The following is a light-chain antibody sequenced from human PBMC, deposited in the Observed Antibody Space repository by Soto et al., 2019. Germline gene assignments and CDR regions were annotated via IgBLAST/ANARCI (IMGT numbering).Light chain of an antibody. Sequence: QSVLTQPASVSGSPGQSITISCTGTSSNVGSYKLVSWYQQHPGKAPKLMIFEVNKRPSGVSNRFSGSKSGNTASLTISGPKVEDEADYYCCSSGGSPTDGFGTGPKVTVL. CDR3: CSSGGSPTDG. J-gene: IGLJ1*01. CDR1: SSNVGSYKL. V-gene: IGLV2-23*02. CDR2: EVN.